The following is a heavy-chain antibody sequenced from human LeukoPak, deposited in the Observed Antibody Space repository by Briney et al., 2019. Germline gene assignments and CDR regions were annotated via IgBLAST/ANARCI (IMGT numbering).Heavy chain of an antibody. D-gene: IGHD3-9*01. J-gene: IGHJ4*02. Sequence: GGSLRLSCAASGFTFSSYSMNWVRQAPGKGLEWVSSISSSSSYIYYADSVKGRFTISRDNAKNSLYLQMNSLRAEDTAVYYCAGSYYDILTGYKEYYFDYWGQGTLVTVSS. V-gene: IGHV3-21*01. CDR2: ISSSSSYI. CDR3: AGSYYDILTGYKEYYFDY. CDR1: GFTFSSYS.